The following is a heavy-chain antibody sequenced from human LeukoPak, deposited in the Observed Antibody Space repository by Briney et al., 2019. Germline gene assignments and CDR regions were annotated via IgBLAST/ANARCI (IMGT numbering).Heavy chain of an antibody. J-gene: IGHJ5*02. V-gene: IGHV3-30*04. D-gene: IGHD1-1*01. Sequence: PGGSLRLSCAASGFTFSSYAMHWVRQAPGKGLEWVAVISYDGSNKYYADSVKGRFTISRDNSKNTLYLQMNSLRAEDTALYYCARQSESGTWRWFDPWGQGTLVTVSS. CDR3: ARQSESGTWRWFDP. CDR1: GFTFSSYA. CDR2: ISYDGSNK.